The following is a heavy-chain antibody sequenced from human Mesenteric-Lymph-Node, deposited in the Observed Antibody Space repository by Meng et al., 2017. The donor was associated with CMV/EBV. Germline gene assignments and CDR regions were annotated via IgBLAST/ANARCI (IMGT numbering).Heavy chain of an antibody. V-gene: IGHV3-7*01. J-gene: IGHJ4*02. Sequence: GESLKISCAASGFTFSSYAMSWVRQGPGKGMEWVANIKPDGTEQHYADSVKGRFTISRDNAKKQVYLQMSSLRVEDTGVYYCARDEGWGQGTLVTVSS. CDR1: GFTFSSYA. CDR2: IKPDGTEQ. CDR3: ARDEG.